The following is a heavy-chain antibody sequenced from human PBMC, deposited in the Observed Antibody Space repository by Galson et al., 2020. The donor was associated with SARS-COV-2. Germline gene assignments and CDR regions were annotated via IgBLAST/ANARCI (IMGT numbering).Heavy chain of an antibody. CDR1: GFTFSYYG. J-gene: IGHJ3*02. Sequence: GGSLRLSCAASGFTFSYYGLHWVRQAPGKGLEWVGVISSDGSSKNYGDSVKGRFTISRDNSRNTLYLEMNNLSIEDSAVYYCARSGDISSWDDGFDIWGQGTMVTVSS. CDR3: ARSGDISSWDDGFDI. CDR2: ISSDGSSK. V-gene: IGHV3-30*03. D-gene: IGHD6-13*01.